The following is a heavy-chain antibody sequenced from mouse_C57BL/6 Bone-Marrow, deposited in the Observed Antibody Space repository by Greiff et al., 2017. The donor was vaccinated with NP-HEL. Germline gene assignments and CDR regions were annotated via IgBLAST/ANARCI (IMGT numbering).Heavy chain of an antibody. J-gene: IGHJ1*03. CDR1: GYTFTSYW. V-gene: IGHV1-50*01. CDR3: ARDGYDIYWYFDD. CDR2: IDPSDSYT. D-gene: IGHD2-2*01. Sequence: QVQLQQPGAELVKPGASVKLSCKASGYTFTSYWMQWVKQRPGQGLEWIGEIDPSDSYTNYNQKFTGKATLTVNTPSRPTYMQLSSRTSEDAAVYYCARDGYDIYWYFDDGGTGTTVTVSS.